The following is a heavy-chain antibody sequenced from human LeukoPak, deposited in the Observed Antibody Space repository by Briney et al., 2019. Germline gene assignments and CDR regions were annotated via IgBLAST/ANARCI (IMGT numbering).Heavy chain of an antibody. D-gene: IGHD2-15*01. Sequence: PSGTLSLTCTPSGVSISTYYWSWIRQPPGKGLEWIGYIYHSGSTNYNPSLKSRVTISVDTSKNQLSLKLSSVLAADAAAYYYARGGSYASPIGYWGQGALVTVSS. J-gene: IGHJ4*02. CDR1: GVSISTYY. V-gene: IGHV4-59*01. CDR2: IYHSGST. CDR3: ARGGSYASPIGY.